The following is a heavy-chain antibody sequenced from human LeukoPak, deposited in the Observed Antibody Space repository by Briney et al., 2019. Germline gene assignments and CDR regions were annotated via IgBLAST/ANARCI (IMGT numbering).Heavy chain of an antibody. J-gene: IGHJ4*02. Sequence: SETLSLTCTVSGGSISSSSYYWSWIRQPPGKGLEWIGEINHSGSTNYNPSLKSRVTISVDTSKNQFSLKLSSVTAADTAVYYCARDRGRHYDFWSGYKNPFDYWGQGTLVTVSS. D-gene: IGHD3-3*01. CDR2: INHSGST. V-gene: IGHV4-39*07. CDR1: GGSISSSSYY. CDR3: ARDRGRHYDFWSGYKNPFDY.